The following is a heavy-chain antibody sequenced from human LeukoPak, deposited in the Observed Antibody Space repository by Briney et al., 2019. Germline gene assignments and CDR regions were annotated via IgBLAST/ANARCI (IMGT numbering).Heavy chain of an antibody. CDR1: GFTFSASW. Sequence: GGSLRLSCAVSGFTFSASWMNWVRQAPGKGLEWVSVIYSGGNTYYADSVEGRFTMSRDNSKNTLYLQMNSLRAEDTAVYYCARGIGSQLRSGWFDPWGQGTLVTVSS. J-gene: IGHJ5*02. CDR2: IYSGGNT. D-gene: IGHD3-3*01. V-gene: IGHV3-66*01. CDR3: ARGIGSQLRSGWFDP.